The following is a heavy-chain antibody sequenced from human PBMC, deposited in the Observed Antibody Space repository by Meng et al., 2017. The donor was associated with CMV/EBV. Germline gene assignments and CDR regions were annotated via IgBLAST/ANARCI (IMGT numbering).Heavy chain of an antibody. D-gene: IGHD3-3*01. J-gene: IGHJ6*02. Sequence: GGSLRLSCAASGFTFSNAWMSWVRQAPGKGLEWVGRIKSKTDGGTTDYAAPVKGRFTISRDDSKNTLYLQMNSLKTEDTAVYYCTTDQPVHYDFWSGYTSRDYYYYGMDVWGQGTTVTVSS. V-gene: IGHV3-15*01. CDR1: GFTFSNAW. CDR3: TTDQPVHYDFWSGYTSRDYYYYGMDV. CDR2: IKSKTDGGTT.